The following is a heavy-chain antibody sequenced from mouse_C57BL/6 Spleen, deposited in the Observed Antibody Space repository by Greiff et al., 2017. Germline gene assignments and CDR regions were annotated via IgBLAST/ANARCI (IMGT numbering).Heavy chain of an antibody. V-gene: IGHV1-55*01. CDR2: IYPGSGST. J-gene: IGHJ2*01. CDR3: ARGIYDVTGLFDY. Sequence: VQLQQPGAELVKPGASVKMSCKASGYTFTSYWITWVKQRPGQGLEWIGDIYPGSGSTNYNEKFKSKATLTVDTSSSTAYMQLSSLTSEDSAVYYCARGIYDVTGLFDYWGQGTTLTVSS. CDR1: GYTFTSYW. D-gene: IGHD2-3*01.